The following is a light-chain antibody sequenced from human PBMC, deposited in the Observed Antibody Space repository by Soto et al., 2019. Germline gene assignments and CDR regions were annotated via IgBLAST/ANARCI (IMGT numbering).Light chain of an antibody. CDR1: QSVSSSY. J-gene: IGKJ3*01. CDR3: QQYGSSPLT. Sequence: LTQSSRTLSLSPVESATLSCRASQSVSSSYLAWYQQKPGQAPRLLIYGASSRATGIPDRFSGSGSGTDFTLTISRLEPEDFAVYYCQQYGSSPLTFGRGTKVDIK. V-gene: IGKV3-20*01. CDR2: GAS.